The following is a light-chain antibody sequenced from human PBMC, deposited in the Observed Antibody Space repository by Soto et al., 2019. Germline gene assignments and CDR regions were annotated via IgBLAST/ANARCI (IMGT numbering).Light chain of an antibody. J-gene: IGKJ4*01. V-gene: IGKV3-11*01. CDR3: QQRSTWPLLT. CDR1: QTVSRY. CDR2: DAS. Sequence: VLIQSPATLSLSPGERATLSCRASQTVSRYLAWFQQKPGQPPRLLIYDASNRATGIPARFSGSGSGTDDTLTISSLEPEDFAVYYCQQRSTWPLLTFGGGTKVEI.